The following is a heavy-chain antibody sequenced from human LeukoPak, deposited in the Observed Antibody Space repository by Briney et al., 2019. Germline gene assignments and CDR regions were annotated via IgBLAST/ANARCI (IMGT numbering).Heavy chain of an antibody. D-gene: IGHD3-10*01. Sequence: GGSLRLSCAASGCTFISYAMSRVRQAPGKGLEWVSAISGSGGSTYYADSVKGRFTISRDNSKNTLYLQMNSLRAEDTAVYYCAKGGGSYGSGSYYYFDYWGQGTLVTVSS. CDR2: ISGSGGST. V-gene: IGHV3-23*01. CDR1: GCTFISYA. J-gene: IGHJ4*02. CDR3: AKGGGSYGSGSYYYFDY.